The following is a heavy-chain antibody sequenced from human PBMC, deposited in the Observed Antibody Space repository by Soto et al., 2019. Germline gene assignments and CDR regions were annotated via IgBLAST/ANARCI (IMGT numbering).Heavy chain of an antibody. J-gene: IGHJ4*02. CDR2: IYYSGST. CDR3: AGTTDYYDSSGYYYGYFDY. Sequence: SETLSLTCTVSGGSISSYYWSWIRQPPGKGLEWIGYIYYSGSTNYNPSLKSRVTISVDTSKNQFSLKLSSVTAADTAVYYCAGTTDYYDSSGYYYGYFDYWGQGTLVTVSS. D-gene: IGHD3-22*01. V-gene: IGHV4-59*01. CDR1: GGSISSYY.